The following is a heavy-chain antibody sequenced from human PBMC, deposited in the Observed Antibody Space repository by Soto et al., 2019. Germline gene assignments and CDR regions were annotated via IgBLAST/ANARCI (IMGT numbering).Heavy chain of an antibody. D-gene: IGHD1-20*01. Sequence: QVPLVQSGAEVKEPGASVKVSCKASGYSFTTSGIGWVRQAPGQGLEWMGWVSGYNGNTNYAQRLQDRVTMTTDTSTSTASMELRNLRSDDTAVYYCARGMVVTGYYFDYWGQGTLVTVSS. CDR3: ARGMVVTGYYFDY. CDR1: GYSFTTSG. J-gene: IGHJ4*02. CDR2: VSGYNGNT. V-gene: IGHV1-18*01.